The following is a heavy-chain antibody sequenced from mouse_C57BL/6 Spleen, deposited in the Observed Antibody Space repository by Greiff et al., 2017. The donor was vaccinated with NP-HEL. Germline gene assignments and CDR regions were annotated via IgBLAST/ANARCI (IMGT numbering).Heavy chain of an antibody. CDR2: ISYSGST. J-gene: IGHJ4*01. Sequence: VQLKESGPGMVKPSQSLSLTCTVTGYSITSGYDWHWIRHFPGNKLEWMGYISYSGSTNYNPSLKSRISITHDTSKNHFFLKLNSVTTEDTATYYCARDSLVGAMDYWGQGTSVTVSS. CDR3: ARDSLVGAMDY. D-gene: IGHD2-10*02. V-gene: IGHV3-1*01. CDR1: GYSITSGYD.